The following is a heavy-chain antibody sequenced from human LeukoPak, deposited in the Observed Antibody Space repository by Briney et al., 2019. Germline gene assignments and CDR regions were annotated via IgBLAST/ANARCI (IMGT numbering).Heavy chain of an antibody. V-gene: IGHV4-34*01. Sequence: SETLSLTCAVYGGSFSGYYWSWIRQPPGKGLEWIGEINHSGSTNYNPSLKSRVTISVDTSKNQFSLKLSSVTAADTAVYYCAREVVQLNDAFDIWGQGTMVTVSS. CDR2: INHSGST. CDR3: AREVVQLNDAFDI. J-gene: IGHJ3*02. CDR1: GGSFSGYY. D-gene: IGHD3-22*01.